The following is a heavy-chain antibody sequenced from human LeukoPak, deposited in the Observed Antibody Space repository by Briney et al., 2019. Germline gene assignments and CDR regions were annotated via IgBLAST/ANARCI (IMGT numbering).Heavy chain of an antibody. V-gene: IGHV4-30-2*01. Sequence: SQTLSLTCAVSGGSISSGGYSWSWIRQPPGKGLEWIGYTYHSGSTYYNPSLKSRVTISVDRSKNQFSLKLSSVTAADTAVYHCARVWHYGSGRPTYYYYGMDVWGKGTTVTVSS. J-gene: IGHJ6*04. CDR3: ARVWHYGSGRPTYYYYGMDV. CDR1: GGSISSGGYS. CDR2: TYHSGST. D-gene: IGHD3-10*01.